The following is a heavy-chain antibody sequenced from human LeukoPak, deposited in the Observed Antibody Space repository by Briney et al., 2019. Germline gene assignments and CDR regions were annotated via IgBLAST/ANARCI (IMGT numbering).Heavy chain of an antibody. CDR3: ARYSYGSEWFDP. CDR1: GGSFSGYF. Sequence: PSETLSLTCAVYGGSFSGYFWSWIRQPPGKGLEWIGEINHSGSTNYNASLKGRVTISVDTSRNQVSLKLRSVTAADTAVYYCARYSYGSEWFDPWGQGTLVTVSS. V-gene: IGHV4-34*01. CDR2: INHSGST. J-gene: IGHJ5*02. D-gene: IGHD5-18*01.